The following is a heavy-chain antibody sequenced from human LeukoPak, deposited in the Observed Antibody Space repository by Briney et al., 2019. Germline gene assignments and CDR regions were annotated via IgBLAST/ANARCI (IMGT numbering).Heavy chain of an antibody. CDR1: GYTFTSYG. CDR3: ARDVVGVAVAGSLFPFDY. Sequence: ASVKVSCKASGYTFTSYGISWVRQAPGQGLEWMGWISAYNGNTNYAQKLQGRVTMTTDTSTSTAYMELRSLRSDDTAVYYCARDVVGVAVAGSLFPFDYWGQGTLVTVSS. V-gene: IGHV1-18*01. J-gene: IGHJ4*02. CDR2: ISAYNGNT. D-gene: IGHD6-19*01.